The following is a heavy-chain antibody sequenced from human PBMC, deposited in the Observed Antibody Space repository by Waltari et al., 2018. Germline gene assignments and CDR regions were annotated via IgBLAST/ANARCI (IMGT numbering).Heavy chain of an antibody. CDR2: IKPDGSGR. CDR1: GFTFGTSW. J-gene: IGHJ4*02. V-gene: IGHV3-7*04. CDR3: ARDRGWLQFDY. D-gene: IGHD5-12*01. Sequence: EVQLVDSGGGLVHPGGTLSLSCAASGFTFGTSWMNWVRQAPGRGPEWVANIKPDGSGRSYVDFVRGRFTISRDNAKSSLYLQINSLTVEDTAIYYCARDRGWLQFDYWGQGALVIVSS.